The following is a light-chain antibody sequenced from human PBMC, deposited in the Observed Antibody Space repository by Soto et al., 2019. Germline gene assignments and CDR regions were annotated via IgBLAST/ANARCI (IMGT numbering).Light chain of an antibody. CDR1: SNDVGGYNF. CDR3: SSYAGNNIYYV. V-gene: IGLV2-8*01. Sequence: QSALTQPPSASWSPGQSVTISCTGTSNDVGGYNFVSWYQQHPGKAPKLMIFEVSKRPSGVPDRFSGSKSGSTASLTVSGLQAEDEAAYYCSSYAGNNIYYVFGTGTKVTVL. J-gene: IGLJ1*01. CDR2: EVS.